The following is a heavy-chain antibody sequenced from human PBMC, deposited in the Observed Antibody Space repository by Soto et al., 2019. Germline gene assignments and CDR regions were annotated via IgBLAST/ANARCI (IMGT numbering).Heavy chain of an antibody. J-gene: IGHJ5*02. V-gene: IGHV4-39*01. CDR2: LYYTGSA. CDR1: GGSISSTSYY. D-gene: IGHD3-9*01. Sequence: SETLSLTCTVSGGSISSTSYYWGWIRQPPGKGLEWIGSLYYTGSAYYNPSLKSRVTISVDTSKNQFSLSLSSLTAADTAVYYCARGYRNFDWLFHRGNWFGPWGQGTLVTVSS. CDR3: ARGYRNFDWLFHRGNWFGP.